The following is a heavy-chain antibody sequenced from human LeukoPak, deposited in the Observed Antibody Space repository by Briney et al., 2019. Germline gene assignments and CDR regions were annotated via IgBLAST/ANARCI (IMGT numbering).Heavy chain of an antibody. D-gene: IGHD2-2*01. J-gene: IGHJ5*02. CDR3: AREGGYCSSTSCFT. V-gene: IGHV4-31*03. CDR2: IYYSGST. Sequence: SETLSLTCTVSGGAISSGGYYCSCIRQPPGQGLEWIGYIYYSGSTYYNPSLKSRVTISVDTSKNQFSLKLSSVTAADTAVYYCAREGGYCSSTSCFTWGQGTLVTVSS. CDR1: GGAISSGGYY.